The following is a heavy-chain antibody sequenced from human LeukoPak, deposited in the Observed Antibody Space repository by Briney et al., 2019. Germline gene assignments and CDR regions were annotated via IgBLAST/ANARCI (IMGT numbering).Heavy chain of an antibody. Sequence: GGSLRLSCAASGFTFSSYSMNWVRQAPGKGLEWVSSISSSSSYIYYADSVKGRFTISRDNAKKSLYLQMNSLRAEDTAVYYCARHLSGVTGYTYGRGIDYWGQGTLVTVSS. V-gene: IGHV3-21*01. D-gene: IGHD5-18*01. CDR2: ISSSSSYI. J-gene: IGHJ4*02. CDR3: ARHLSGVTGYTYGRGIDY. CDR1: GFTFSSYS.